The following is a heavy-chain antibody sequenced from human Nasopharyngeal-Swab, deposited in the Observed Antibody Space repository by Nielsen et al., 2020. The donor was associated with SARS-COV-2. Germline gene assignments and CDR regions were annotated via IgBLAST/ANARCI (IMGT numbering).Heavy chain of an antibody. CDR1: GYTFTSYY. J-gene: IGHJ6*02. CDR2: INPSGGST. D-gene: IGHD3-9*01. V-gene: IGHV1-46*01. CDR3: ARTPYYDILTGYYRGAGDYYYYYGMDA. Sequence: ASVKVSCKASGYTFTSYYMHWVRQAPGQGLEWMGIINPSGGSTSYAQKFQGRVTMTRDTSTSTVYMELSSLRSEDTAVYYCARTPYYDILTGYYRGAGDYYYYYGMDAWGQGTTVTASS.